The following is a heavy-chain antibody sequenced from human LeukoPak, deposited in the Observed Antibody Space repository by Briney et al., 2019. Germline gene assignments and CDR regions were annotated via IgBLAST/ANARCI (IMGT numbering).Heavy chain of an antibody. CDR1: GYIFKNYN. D-gene: IGHD3-3*01. CDR3: AREYSYYDFWSGYDSVFDY. CDR2: ISAYNGNT. V-gene: IGHV1-18*01. J-gene: IGHJ4*02. Sequence: ASVKVSCKASGYIFKNYNMHWVRQAPGQGLEWMGWISAYNGNTNYAQKLQGRVTMTTDTSTSTAYMELRSLRSDDTAVYYCAREYSYYDFWSGYDSVFDYWGQGTLVTVSS.